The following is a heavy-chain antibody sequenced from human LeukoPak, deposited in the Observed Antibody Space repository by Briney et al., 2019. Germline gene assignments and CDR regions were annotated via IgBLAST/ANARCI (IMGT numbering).Heavy chain of an antibody. CDR3: ARGKYSYAYFGAYYFDY. CDR1: SGSISSYY. J-gene: IGHJ4*02. CDR2: INHSGST. D-gene: IGHD5-18*01. V-gene: IGHV4-34*01. Sequence: PSETLSLTCTVSSGSISSYYWSWIRQPPGKGLEWIGEINHSGSTNYNPSLKSRVTISVDTSKNQFSLKLSSVTAADTAVYYCARGKYSYAYFGAYYFDYWGQGTLVTVSS.